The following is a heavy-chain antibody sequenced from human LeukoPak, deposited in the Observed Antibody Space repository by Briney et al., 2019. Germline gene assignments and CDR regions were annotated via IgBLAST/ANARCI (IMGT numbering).Heavy chain of an antibody. D-gene: IGHD3-16*01. CDR2: IYYSGST. J-gene: IGHJ4*02. CDR3: ARHPYYDYVWGSSYRSAYFDY. V-gene: IGHV4-59*08. CDR1: GGSISSYY. Sequence: PSETLSLTCTVSGGSISSYYWSWIRQPPGKGLEWIGYIYYSGSTNCNPSLKSRVTISVDTSKNQFSLKLSSVTAADTAVYYCARHPYYDYVWGSSYRSAYFDYWGQGTLVTVSS.